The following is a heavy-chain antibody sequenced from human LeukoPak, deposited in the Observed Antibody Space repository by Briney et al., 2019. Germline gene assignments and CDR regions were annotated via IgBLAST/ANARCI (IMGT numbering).Heavy chain of an antibody. CDR3: ARDRAGSKSWVEFHP. CDR1: GSTVSQSD. CDR2: IYTDGGT. V-gene: IGHV3-66*02. Sequence: GGALRLSCSISGSTVSQSDMSWFRQAPGRGLEGGSLIYTDGGTHYADSVKGRVTISRDTSNSTVSLEMRNLRPEDTAVYFCARDRAGSKSWVEFHPWGQGTLVTVSS. D-gene: IGHD3-10*01. J-gene: IGHJ5*02.